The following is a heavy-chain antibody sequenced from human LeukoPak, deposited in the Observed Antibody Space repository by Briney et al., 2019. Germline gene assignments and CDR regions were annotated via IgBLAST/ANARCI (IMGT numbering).Heavy chain of an antibody. Sequence: ASVKVSCKASGYTFTSYGISWVRQAPGQGLEWMGWISAYNGNTNYAQKLQGRVTMTTDTSTSTAYMELSSLRSEDTAVYYCRIVVAAFDIWGQGTMVTVSS. J-gene: IGHJ3*02. D-gene: IGHD2-2*01. CDR1: GYTFTSYG. CDR3: RIVVAAFDI. CDR2: ISAYNGNT. V-gene: IGHV1-18*01.